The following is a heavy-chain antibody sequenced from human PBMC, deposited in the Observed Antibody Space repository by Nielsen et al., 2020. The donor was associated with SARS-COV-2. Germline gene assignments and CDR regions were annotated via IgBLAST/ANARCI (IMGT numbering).Heavy chain of an antibody. CDR2: IKPDGSEK. CDR3: ARDWSRALDV. Sequence: GESLKISCAASGFTFSSLWMSWVRQVPGKGLEWVADIKPDGSEKFYVDSVKGRFTISRDNAKNSMSLQMNSLRVEDTAVYYCARDWSRALDVWGQGTMVTVSS. CDR1: GFTFSSLW. J-gene: IGHJ3*01. V-gene: IGHV3-7*01.